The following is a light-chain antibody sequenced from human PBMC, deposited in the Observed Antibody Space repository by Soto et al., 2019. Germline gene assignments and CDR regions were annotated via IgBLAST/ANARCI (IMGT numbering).Light chain of an antibody. J-gene: IGKJ4*01. CDR2: GAS. CDR1: QHVGRD. V-gene: IGKV3D-15*01. CDR3: QQYINWPLT. Sequence: EIVMTQSPASLSVSPGERATLSCRAAQHVGRDLAWYQQKPGQAPMLLIYGASTRATGIPARFTGSGSGTEFTLTISSLQSEDSAVYHCQQYINWPLTVGGGTKVEIK.